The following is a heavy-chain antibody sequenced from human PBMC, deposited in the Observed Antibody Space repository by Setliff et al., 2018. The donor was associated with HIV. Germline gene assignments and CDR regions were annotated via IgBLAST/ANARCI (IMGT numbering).Heavy chain of an antibody. Sequence: GGSLRLSCAASGFTPTDYGMHWVRQASGKGLEWVAFLKYGEKDTYYHDSVKGRFTISRDSSNNTLYLQMNNLRPEDTAIYYCAKEATSGWVLVDFWGQGTLVTVSS. D-gene: IGHD6-19*01. CDR1: GFTPTDYG. J-gene: IGHJ4*02. V-gene: IGHV3-30*02. CDR2: LKYGEKDT. CDR3: AKEATSGWVLVDF.